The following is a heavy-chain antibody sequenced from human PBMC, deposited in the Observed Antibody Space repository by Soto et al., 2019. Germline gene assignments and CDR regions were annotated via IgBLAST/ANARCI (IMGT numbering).Heavy chain of an antibody. CDR1: GYTFTSYG. Sequence: QVQLVQSGAEVKKPGASVKVSCKASGYTFTSYGISWVRQAPGQGLEWMGWISAYNGNTNYAQKLQGRVTMTTDTATSTAYMGLGSLRSEDVGVYYCAGDGGLLWFGGAGGVGMDVWGQGTTVTVSS. D-gene: IGHD3-10*01. CDR3: AGDGGLLWFGGAGGVGMDV. CDR2: ISAYNGNT. V-gene: IGHV1-18*03. J-gene: IGHJ6*02.